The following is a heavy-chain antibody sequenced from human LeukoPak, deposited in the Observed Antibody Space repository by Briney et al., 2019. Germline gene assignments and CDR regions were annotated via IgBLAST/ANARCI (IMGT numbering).Heavy chain of an antibody. CDR3: AKDHDHGTDY. CDR1: GFTFSSYA. Sequence: GSLRLSCAASGFTFSSYAMSWVRQAPGKGLEWVSDISGSGASTYYADSVKGRFTISRDNSKNTLYLQMNSLRAEDTAVYYCAKDHDHGTDYWGQGTLVTVSS. D-gene: IGHD1-14*01. CDR2: ISGSGAST. V-gene: IGHV3-23*01. J-gene: IGHJ4*02.